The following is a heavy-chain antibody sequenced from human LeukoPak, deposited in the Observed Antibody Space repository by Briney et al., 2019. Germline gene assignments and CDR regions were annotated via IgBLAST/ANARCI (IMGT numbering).Heavy chain of an antibody. V-gene: IGHV4-39*01. CDR1: GDSISSSSYY. J-gene: IGHJ4*02. CDR3: ARLQYYYDSNGYYSLYYFDY. D-gene: IGHD3-22*01. Sequence: SETLSLTCTVSGDSISSSSYYWGWIRQPPGKGLEWTGNIYYSGSTYHNPSLRSRLTISLDTSKNQFSLTLSSVTAADTAVYYCARLQYYYDSNGYYSLYYFDYWGQGTVVTVSS. CDR2: IYYSGST.